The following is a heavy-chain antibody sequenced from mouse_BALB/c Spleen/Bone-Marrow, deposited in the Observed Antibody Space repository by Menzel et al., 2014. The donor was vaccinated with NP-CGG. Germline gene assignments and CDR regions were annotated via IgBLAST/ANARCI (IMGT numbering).Heavy chain of an antibody. Sequence: EVQLVESGGGLVQPGGSLRLSCTPSGFTFIDHYMSWVRQPPGKALEWLGFIRNKAYGYTTECNASVKGRFTISRDNSQSILYLQMNTLRAEDSATYYCARFPMDYWGQGTSVTVSS. CDR3: ARFPMDY. CDR1: GFTFIDHY. V-gene: IGHV7-3*02. CDR2: IRNKAYGYTT. J-gene: IGHJ4*01.